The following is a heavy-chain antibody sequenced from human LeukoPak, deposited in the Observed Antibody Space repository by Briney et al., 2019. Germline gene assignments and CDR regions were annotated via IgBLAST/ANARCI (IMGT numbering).Heavy chain of an antibody. CDR3: ARVIGWDEPFDI. Sequence: PGGSLRLSCAASGFTFSSYEMNWVRQAPGKGLVWVSRINTDGSSINYADSVKGRFTVSRDNAKNTLYLQMNSLRAEDTAVYYCARVIGWDEPFDIWGQGTMVTVSS. V-gene: IGHV3-74*01. CDR1: GFTFSSYE. D-gene: IGHD1-26*01. J-gene: IGHJ3*02. CDR2: INTDGSSI.